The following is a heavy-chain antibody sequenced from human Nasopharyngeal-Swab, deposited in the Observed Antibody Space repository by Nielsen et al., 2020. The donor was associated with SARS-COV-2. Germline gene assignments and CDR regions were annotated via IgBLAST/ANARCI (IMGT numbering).Heavy chain of an antibody. Sequence: GESLKISCKGSGYSFTSYWIGWVRQMPGKGLEWMGIIYPGDSDTRYSPSFQGQVTISADKSISTAYLQWSSLKASDTAMYYCARTAHKPKIDHQTKRGKISIVVVPAAMGLDAFDIWGQGTMVTVSS. V-gene: IGHV5-51*01. CDR1: GYSFTSYW. CDR3: ARTAHKPKIDHQTKRGKISIVVVPAAMGLDAFDI. J-gene: IGHJ3*02. D-gene: IGHD2-2*01. CDR2: IYPGDSDT.